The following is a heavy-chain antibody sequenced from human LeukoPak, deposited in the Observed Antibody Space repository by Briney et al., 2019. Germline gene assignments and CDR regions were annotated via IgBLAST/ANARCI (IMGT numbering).Heavy chain of an antibody. CDR3: ARRDYYDSSGSSLFRH. D-gene: IGHD3-22*01. CDR1: GGSISSGDYY. Sequence: SQTLSLTCNVSGGSISSGDYYWSWIRQPPGKGLEWIGNIYYSGSTYYNPSLKSRVTISVDTSKNQFSLKLSSVTAADTAVYYCARRDYYDSSGSSLFRHWGQGTLVTASS. CDR2: IYYSGST. J-gene: IGHJ1*01. V-gene: IGHV4-30-4*08.